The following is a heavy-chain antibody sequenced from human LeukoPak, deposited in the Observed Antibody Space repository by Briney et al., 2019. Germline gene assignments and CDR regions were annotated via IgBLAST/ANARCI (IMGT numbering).Heavy chain of an antibody. CDR3: AKDVSSGSGYCDY. CDR2: ISWDGGST. V-gene: IGHV3-43*01. Sequence: GGSLRLSCAASGFTFDDYTMHWVRQAPGKGLEWVSLISWDGGSTYYADSVKGRFTISRDNSKNSLYLQMNSLRTEDTALYYCAKDVSSGSGYCDYWGQGTLVTVSS. J-gene: IGHJ4*02. CDR1: GFTFDDYT. D-gene: IGHD3-22*01.